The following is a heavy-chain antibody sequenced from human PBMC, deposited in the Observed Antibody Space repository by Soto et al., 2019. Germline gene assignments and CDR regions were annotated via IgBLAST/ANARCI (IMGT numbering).Heavy chain of an antibody. Sequence: SETLSLTCAVSGGSISSSNWWSWVRQPPGKGLEGIGEIYHSGSTNYNPSLTSRVTISVDKSKNQFSLKLNSVTAADTAVYYCASTYYYDSSGYLDAFDIWGQGTMVTV. V-gene: IGHV4-4*02. CDR1: GGSISSSNW. D-gene: IGHD3-22*01. CDR2: IYHSGST. CDR3: ASTYYYDSSGYLDAFDI. J-gene: IGHJ3*02.